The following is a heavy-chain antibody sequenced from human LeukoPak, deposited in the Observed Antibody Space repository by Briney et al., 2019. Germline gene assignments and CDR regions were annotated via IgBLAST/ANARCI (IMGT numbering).Heavy chain of an antibody. J-gene: IGHJ4*02. Sequence: VASVKVSCKASGYTFTNYAMHWLRQAPGQRLEWMGWIHAGNGNTKYSQNFQGRVTITRDTSASTAYMELSSLRSEDTAMYYCARVSHEYGDWLFDFWGQGTLVTVSS. V-gene: IGHV1-3*01. D-gene: IGHD4-17*01. CDR1: GYTFTNYA. CDR3: ARVSHEYGDWLFDF. CDR2: IHAGNGNT.